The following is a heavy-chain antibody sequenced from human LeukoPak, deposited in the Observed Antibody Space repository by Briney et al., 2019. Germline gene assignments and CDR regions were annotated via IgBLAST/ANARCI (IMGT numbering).Heavy chain of an antibody. CDR1: GGSISSYY. CDR3: ARDYLADGMDV. D-gene: IGHD6-19*01. J-gene: IGHJ6*02. V-gene: IGHV4-59*01. CDR2: IYYSGST. Sequence: SETLSLTCTVSGGSISSYYWSWIRQPPGKGLEWIGYIYYSGSTNYNPSLKSRVTISVDTSKNQFSLKLSSVTAADTAVYYCARDYLADGMDVWGQGTTVIVSS.